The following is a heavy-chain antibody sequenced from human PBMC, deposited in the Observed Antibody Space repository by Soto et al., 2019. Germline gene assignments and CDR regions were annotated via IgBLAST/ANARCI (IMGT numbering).Heavy chain of an antibody. D-gene: IGHD6-13*01. CDR2: IYSGGST. CDR1: GFTVSSNY. V-gene: IGHV3-66*01. Sequence: GGSLRLSCAASGFTVSSNYMSWVRQAPGKGLEWVSVIYSGGSTYYADSVKGRFTISRDNSKNTLYLQMNSLRAEDTAVYYCAREGIAAAGLDAFDIWGQGTMVTVSS. CDR3: AREGIAAAGLDAFDI. J-gene: IGHJ3*02.